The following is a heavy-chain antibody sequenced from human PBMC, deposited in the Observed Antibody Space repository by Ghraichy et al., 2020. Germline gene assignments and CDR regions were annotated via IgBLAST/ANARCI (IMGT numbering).Heavy chain of an antibody. CDR1: GFTFSNAW. V-gene: IGHV3-15*07. J-gene: IGHJ4*02. CDR3: TTDPDLRGYTYGGY. D-gene: IGHD5-18*01. Sequence: GGSLRLSCAASGFTFSNAWMNWVRQAPGKGLEWVGRIKSKTDGGTTDYAAPVKGRFTISRDDSKNTLYLQMKSLKIEDTAVYYCTTDPDLRGYTYGGYWGQGTLVTVSS. CDR2: IKSKTDGGTT.